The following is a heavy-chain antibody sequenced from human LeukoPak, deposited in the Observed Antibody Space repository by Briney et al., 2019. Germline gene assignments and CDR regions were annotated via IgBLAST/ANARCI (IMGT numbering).Heavy chain of an antibody. Sequence: GGSLRLSCAPSGFSFNDEYMSWIRQAPGHGLQWIAYISASGDFRRSTDSGKAQFTISRDYAKRLLYLQMHSLGEQDTAVQSCARTRGAGPGGHFDSWGQGVLVIASS. V-gene: IGHV3-11*01. CDR3: ARTRGAGPGGHFDS. CDR1: GFSFNDEY. J-gene: IGHJ4*02. CDR2: ISASGDFR. D-gene: IGHD3-10*01.